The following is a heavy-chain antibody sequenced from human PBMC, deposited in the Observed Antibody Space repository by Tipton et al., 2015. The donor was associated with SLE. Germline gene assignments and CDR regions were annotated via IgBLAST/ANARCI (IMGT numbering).Heavy chain of an antibody. Sequence: SLRLSCAASGFTFSRYAMYWVRQAPGKGLEWVSVISYDGRNKDYADSVKGRFTISRDNSKNTLYLQMNSLRAEDTAVYYCARFESRDGAFDIWGQGTMVTVSS. V-gene: IGHV3-30*04. J-gene: IGHJ3*02. CDR2: ISYDGRNK. D-gene: IGHD5-24*01. CDR3: ARFESRDGAFDI. CDR1: GFTFSRYA.